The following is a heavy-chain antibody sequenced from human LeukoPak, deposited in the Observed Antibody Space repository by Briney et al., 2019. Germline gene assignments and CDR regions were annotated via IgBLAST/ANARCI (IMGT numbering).Heavy chain of an antibody. V-gene: IGHV3-48*03. Sequence: GGSLRLSCAASGFTFSSYEMNWVRQAPGKGLEWVSYISSSGSTIYYADSVKGRFTISRDNAKNSLYLQMNSLRAEDTAVYYCARGYCGGDCYHDAFDIWGQGTMVTVSS. D-gene: IGHD2-21*02. CDR3: ARGYCGGDCYHDAFDI. J-gene: IGHJ3*02. CDR1: GFTFSSYE. CDR2: ISSSGSTI.